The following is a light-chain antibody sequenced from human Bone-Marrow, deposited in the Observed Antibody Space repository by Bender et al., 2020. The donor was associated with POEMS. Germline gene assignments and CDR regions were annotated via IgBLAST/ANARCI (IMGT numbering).Light chain of an antibody. J-gene: IGLJ2*01. CDR3: SSYATNTPVV. CDR1: SSDIGAHKY. CDR2: EVT. V-gene: IGLV2-14*01. Sequence: QSALTQPASVSGSPGQSITISCTGTSSDIGAHKYVSWYQQPPGKAPKLIIFEVTNRPSGVSDRFSGSKSANTASLTISGLQAEDEGDYYCSSYATNTPVVFGGGTKLTVL.